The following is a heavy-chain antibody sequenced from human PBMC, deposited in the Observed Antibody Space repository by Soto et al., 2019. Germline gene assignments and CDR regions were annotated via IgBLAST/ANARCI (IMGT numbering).Heavy chain of an antibody. V-gene: IGHV5-51*01. J-gene: IGHJ6*03. D-gene: IGHD5-12*01. CDR3: ARHPTSGYDYYYYMDV. Sequence: GESLKISCKGSGYSFTSYWIGWVRQMPGKGLEWMGIIYPGDSDTRYSPSFQGQVTISADKSISTAYLQWSSLKASDTAMYYCARHPTSGYDYYYYMDVWGKGTTVTVSS. CDR2: IYPGDSDT. CDR1: GYSFTSYW.